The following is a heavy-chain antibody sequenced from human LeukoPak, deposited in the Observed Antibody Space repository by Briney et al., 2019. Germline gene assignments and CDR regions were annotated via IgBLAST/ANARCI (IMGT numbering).Heavy chain of an antibody. V-gene: IGHV4-39*07. CDR1: GGSISSSSYY. CDR2: INHSGST. Sequence: SETLSLTCTVSGGSISSSSYYWGWIRQPPGKGLEWIGEINHSGSTNYNPSLKSRVTISVDTSKNQFSLKLSSVTAADTAVYYCARKEYYYGWFDPWGQGTLVTVSS. CDR3: ARKEYYYGWFDP. D-gene: IGHD3-10*01. J-gene: IGHJ5*02.